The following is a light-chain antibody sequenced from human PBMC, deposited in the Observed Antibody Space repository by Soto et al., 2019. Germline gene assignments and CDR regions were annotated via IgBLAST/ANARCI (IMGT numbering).Light chain of an antibody. Sequence: DVQMTQSPSSLSASAGDRVTITCRASQSISSYLNWYQQKPGKAPKLLIYAASSLQSGVPSKFSGSGSETDFTLTMSSLQPEDCATYYCHQSYSSLTFGGGPKVEIK. CDR2: AAS. J-gene: IGKJ4*01. CDR1: QSISSY. CDR3: HQSYSSLT. V-gene: IGKV1-39*01.